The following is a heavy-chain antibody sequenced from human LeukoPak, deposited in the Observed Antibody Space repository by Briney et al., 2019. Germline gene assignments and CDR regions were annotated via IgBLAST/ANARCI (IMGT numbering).Heavy chain of an antibody. CDR2: ISSSGSTI. J-gene: IGHJ6*02. D-gene: IGHD6-6*01. Sequence: GGSLRLSCAASGFTFSDYYMSWIRQAPGEGLEWVSYISSSGSTIYYADSVKGRFTISRDNAKNSLYLQMNSLRAEDTAVYYCARRPASIAAPMEYYYYGMDVWGQGTTVTVSS. CDR3: ARRPASIAAPMEYYYYGMDV. V-gene: IGHV3-11*01. CDR1: GFTFSDYY.